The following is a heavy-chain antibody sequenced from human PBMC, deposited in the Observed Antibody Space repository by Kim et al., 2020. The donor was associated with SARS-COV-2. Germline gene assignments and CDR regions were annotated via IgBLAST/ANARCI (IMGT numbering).Heavy chain of an antibody. V-gene: IGHV3-9*01. D-gene: IGHD4-17*01. CDR3: AKGSYGDSPFDY. J-gene: IGHJ4*02. Sequence: GYADSVKGRFTSSRDNAKNSLYLQMNSLRAEDTALYYCAKGSYGDSPFDYWGQGTLVTVSS.